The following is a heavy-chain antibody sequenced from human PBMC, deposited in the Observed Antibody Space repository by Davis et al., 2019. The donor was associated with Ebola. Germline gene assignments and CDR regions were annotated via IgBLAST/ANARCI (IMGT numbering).Heavy chain of an antibody. CDR1: GYGFTTYG. D-gene: IGHD3-10*01. V-gene: IGHV1-18*01. CDR3: ARDMGMVQEANWFDP. J-gene: IGHJ5*02. Sequence: ASVKVSCKASGYGFTTYGISWVRQAPGQGLEWMGWISAYNGNTNYAQKLQGRVTMTTDTSTSTAYMELRSLRSDDTAVYYCARDMGMVQEANWFDPWGQGTLVTVSS. CDR2: ISAYNGNT.